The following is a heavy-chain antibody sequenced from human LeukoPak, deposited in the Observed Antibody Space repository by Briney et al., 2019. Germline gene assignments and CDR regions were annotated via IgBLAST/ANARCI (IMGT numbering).Heavy chain of an antibody. CDR2: IKQDGSEK. J-gene: IGHJ5*02. D-gene: IGHD2-8*01. CDR1: GFTFSSYW. CDR3: VKDGEGYCTNGVCNWFDP. V-gene: IGHV3-7*01. Sequence: GGSLRLSCAASGFTFSSYWMSWVRQAPGKGLEWVANIKQDGSEKYYVDSVKGRFTISRDNAKNSLYLQMNSLRAEDTAVYYCVKDGEGYCTNGVCNWFDPWGQGTLVTVSS.